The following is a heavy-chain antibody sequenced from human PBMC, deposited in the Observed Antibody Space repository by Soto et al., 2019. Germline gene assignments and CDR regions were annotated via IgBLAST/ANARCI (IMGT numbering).Heavy chain of an antibody. J-gene: IGHJ4*02. V-gene: IGHV3-23*01. CDR3: ANLDSSGWVGDYYDSSGLDY. Sequence: PGGSLRLSCAASGFTFSSYAMSWVRQAPGKGLEWVSAISGSGGSTYYADSVKGRFTISRDNSKNTLYLQMNSLRAEDTAVYYCANLDSSGWVGDYYDSSGLDYWGQGTLVTVSS. D-gene: IGHD3-22*01. CDR2: ISGSGGST. CDR1: GFTFSSYA.